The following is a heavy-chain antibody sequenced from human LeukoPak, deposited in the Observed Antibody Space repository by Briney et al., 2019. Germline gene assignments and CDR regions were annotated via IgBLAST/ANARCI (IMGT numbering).Heavy chain of an antibody. CDR2: ISYDGSNK. V-gene: IGHV3-30-3*01. Sequence: GRSLRLSCAASGFTFSSYAMHWVRQAPGKGLEWVAVISYDGSNKYYADSVKGRFTISRDNSKNTLYLQMNSLRAEDTAVYYCAKDLGDYYYDRSMDVWGQGTTVTVSS. CDR1: GFTFSSYA. J-gene: IGHJ6*02. D-gene: IGHD3-10*02. CDR3: AKDLGDYYYDRSMDV.